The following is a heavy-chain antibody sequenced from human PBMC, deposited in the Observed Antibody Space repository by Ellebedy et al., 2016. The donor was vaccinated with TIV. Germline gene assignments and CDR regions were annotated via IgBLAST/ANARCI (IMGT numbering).Heavy chain of an antibody. CDR3: ARDRPLTGA. V-gene: IGHV4-39*07. J-gene: IGHJ5*02. Sequence: SETLSLXCTFSGGSISSSSYYWGWIRQPPGKGLEWIGSIYYSGSTYYNPSLKSRVTISVDTSKNQFSLKLSSVTAADTAVYYCARDRPLTGAWGQGTLVTVSS. D-gene: IGHD7-27*01. CDR1: GGSISSSSYY. CDR2: IYYSGST.